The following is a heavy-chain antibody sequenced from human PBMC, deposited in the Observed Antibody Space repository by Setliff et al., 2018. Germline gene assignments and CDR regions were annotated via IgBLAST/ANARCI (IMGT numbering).Heavy chain of an antibody. V-gene: IGHV1-18*01. Sequence: ASVKVSCKASGYTFSSYAISWVRQAPGQGLEWLGWISVYSGNTDYAQNFQGRVTMTADTSTSTAYMELRSLRYDDTAVYYCVGAPRLEWILPTFDYWGQGTPVTVSS. CDR1: GYTFSSYA. D-gene: IGHD3-3*01. J-gene: IGHJ4*02. CDR2: ISVYSGNT. CDR3: VGAPRLEWILPTFDY.